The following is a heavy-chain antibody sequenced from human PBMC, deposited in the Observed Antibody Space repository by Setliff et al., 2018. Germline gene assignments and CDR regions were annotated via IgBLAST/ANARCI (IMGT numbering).Heavy chain of an antibody. CDR2: LFDGGST. CDR3: ARHLLVQGTYHFDY. V-gene: IGHV4-38-2*01. J-gene: IGHJ4*02. Sequence: SETLSLTCAVSGYSIRSGFYWGWIRQSPGKGLEWIGSLFDGGSTYYNPSLKGRVTLSVDTTKNQFSLKLTSMTAADTAVYFCARHLLVQGTYHFDYWGQGSPVTVSS. CDR1: GYSIRSGFY. D-gene: IGHD3-10*01.